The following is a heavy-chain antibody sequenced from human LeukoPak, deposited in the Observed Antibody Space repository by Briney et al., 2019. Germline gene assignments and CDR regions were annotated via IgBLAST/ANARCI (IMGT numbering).Heavy chain of an antibody. J-gene: IGHJ4*02. CDR1: GFTVSSNY. D-gene: IGHD3-10*01. CDR2: IYSAGST. Sequence: GGSLRLSCVASGFTVSSNYMSWVRQAPGKGLGWVSIIYSAGSTYYADSVRGRFTISRDSSKNTVCLQMNSLRAEDTAVYYCASGGMGARKYYSDPFHYWGQGTLVTVSS. V-gene: IGHV3-53*01. CDR3: ASGGMGARKYYSDPFHY.